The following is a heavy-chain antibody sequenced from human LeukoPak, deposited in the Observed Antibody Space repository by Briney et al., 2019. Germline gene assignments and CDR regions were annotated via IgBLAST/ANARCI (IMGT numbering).Heavy chain of an antibody. Sequence: GGSLRLSCAASGFTFSSYSMNWVRQAPGKGLEWVSSISSSSSYIYYADSVKGRFTISRDNAKNSLYLQMNSLRAEDTAVYYCARDPITPIAARTAEYFQHWGQGTLVTVSS. V-gene: IGHV3-21*01. CDR2: ISSSSSYI. J-gene: IGHJ1*01. D-gene: IGHD6-6*01. CDR3: ARDPITPIAARTAEYFQH. CDR1: GFTFSSYS.